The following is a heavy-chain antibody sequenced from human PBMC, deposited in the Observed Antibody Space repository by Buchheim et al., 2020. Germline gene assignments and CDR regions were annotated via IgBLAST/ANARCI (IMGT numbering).Heavy chain of an antibody. CDR1: GFTFSSYW. J-gene: IGHJ6*02. Sequence: EVQLVESGGGLVQPGGSLRLSCAASGFTFSSYWMHWVRQAPGKGLVWVSRINSDGSSTSYADSVKGRFTISRDNAKNTLYLQMNSLRAEDTAVYYCARERGVGVRYFDLNYYYYGMDVWGQGT. D-gene: IGHD3-9*01. V-gene: IGHV3-74*01. CDR2: INSDGSST. CDR3: ARERGVGVRYFDLNYYYYGMDV.